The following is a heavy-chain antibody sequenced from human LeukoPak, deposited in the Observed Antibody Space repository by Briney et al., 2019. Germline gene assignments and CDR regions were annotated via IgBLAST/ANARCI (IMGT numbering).Heavy chain of an antibody. CDR2: INPNSGGT. D-gene: IGHD3-3*01. CDR3: AREGLYDFWSGYPLGY. V-gene: IGHV1-2*02. CDR1: GYTFTSYD. J-gene: IGHJ4*02. Sequence: ASVKVSCKASGYTFTSYDINWVRRATGQGLEWMGWINPNSGGTNYAQKFQGRVTMTRDTSISTAYMELSRLRSDDTAVYYCAREGLYDFWSGYPLGYWGQGTLVTVSS.